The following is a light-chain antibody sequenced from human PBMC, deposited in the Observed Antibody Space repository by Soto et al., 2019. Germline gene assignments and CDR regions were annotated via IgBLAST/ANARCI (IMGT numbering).Light chain of an antibody. CDR3: QSYDNSLRI. CDR2: ANS. J-gene: IGLJ2*01. CDR1: SSNIGAGYD. Sequence: QSVLTQPPSVSGAPGQRVTISCTGSSSNIGAGYDVHWYQQLPGTAPKLLIYANSNRPSGVPDRFSGSKSGTSASLAITGLQAEDAADYYCQSYDNSLRIFGGGTKLTVL. V-gene: IGLV1-40*01.